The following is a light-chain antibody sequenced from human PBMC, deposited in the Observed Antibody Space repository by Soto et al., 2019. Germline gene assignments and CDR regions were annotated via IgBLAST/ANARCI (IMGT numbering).Light chain of an antibody. Sequence: IQMTQSPSTLSASVGDRVAITCRASQSIGSWLAWYQKKPGKAPRFLIYKASTLQTRVPSRFSGSGSGTEFSLTTSSLQPDDFATYYCQQYNDYSWTFGQGTKVEIK. CDR3: QQYNDYSWT. J-gene: IGKJ1*01. CDR2: KAS. CDR1: QSIGSW. V-gene: IGKV1-5*03.